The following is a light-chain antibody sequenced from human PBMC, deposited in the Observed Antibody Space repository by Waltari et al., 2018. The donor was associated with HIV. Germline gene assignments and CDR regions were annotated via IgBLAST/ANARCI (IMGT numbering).Light chain of an antibody. Sequence: QSVLTQPPSVSGAPGQRVTISCTGSSSNIGAGYDVHWYQQIPGTAPKLLISGNSPRPSGVPARFSGSKAGTSASLAITGLQAEDEADYYCQSYDSSLSVWVFGGGTKLTVL. CDR2: GNS. V-gene: IGLV1-40*01. CDR1: SSNIGAGYD. CDR3: QSYDSSLSVWV. J-gene: IGLJ3*02.